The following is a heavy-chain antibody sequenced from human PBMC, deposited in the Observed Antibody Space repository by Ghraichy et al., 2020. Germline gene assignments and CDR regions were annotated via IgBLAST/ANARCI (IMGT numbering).Heavy chain of an antibody. V-gene: IGHV4-39*01. CDR2: IYYSGSA. J-gene: IGHJ3*02. Sequence: SETLSLTCTVSGGSISSDFYYWGWIRQPPGKGLEWIGSIYYSGSAYYKSSLKSRVTISVDTSKNQFSLKVNSATAADTAVYFCARQSDSGTFPFEAFDIWGPGQWSPCLQ. CDR3: ARQSDSGTFPFEAFDI. D-gene: IGHD1-26*01. CDR1: GGSISSDFYY.